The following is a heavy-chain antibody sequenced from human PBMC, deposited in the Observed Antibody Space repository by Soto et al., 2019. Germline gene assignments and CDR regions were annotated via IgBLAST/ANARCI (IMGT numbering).Heavy chain of an antibody. D-gene: IGHD2-21*02. CDR2: IYHSGST. CDR1: GGSISSSNW. V-gene: IGHV4-4*02. Sequence: QVQLQESGPGLVKPSGTLSLTCAVSGGSISSSNWWSWVRQPPGKGLKWIGEIYHSGSTNYNPSLKSRVTISVDKSKNQFSLKLSSVTAADTAVYYCARGGNCGGDCYSYWYFDLWGRGTLVTVSS. J-gene: IGHJ2*01. CDR3: ARGGNCGGDCYSYWYFDL.